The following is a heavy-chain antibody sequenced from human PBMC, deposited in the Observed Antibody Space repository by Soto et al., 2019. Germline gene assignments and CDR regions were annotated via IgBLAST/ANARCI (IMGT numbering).Heavy chain of an antibody. Sequence: GDAVKVECKTSGGPFHSYLIYWVRQAPGQGLEWMGGIIPAFDTTKYAQKFQDRVTITADKSTSTAYLELRTLTSEDTAVYYCARGLDQPPVGLHFDTWGQGTLVNVSS. CDR1: GGPFHSYL. CDR2: IIPAFDTT. D-gene: IGHD1-26*01. V-gene: IGHV1-69*06. J-gene: IGHJ4*02. CDR3: ARGLDQPPVGLHFDT.